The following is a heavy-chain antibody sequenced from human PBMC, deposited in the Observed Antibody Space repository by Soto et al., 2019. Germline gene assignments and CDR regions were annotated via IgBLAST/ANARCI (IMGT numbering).Heavy chain of an antibody. Sequence: ASVKVSCKASGYTFTSYGISWVRQAPGQGLEWMGWISAYNGNTNYAQKLQGRVTMTTDTSTSTAYMELRSLRSDDTAVYYCARTTAAAELNHYYYGMDVWGQGTTVTVSS. D-gene: IGHD6-13*01. J-gene: IGHJ6*02. V-gene: IGHV1-18*01. CDR2: ISAYNGNT. CDR1: GYTFTSYG. CDR3: ARTTAAAELNHYYYGMDV.